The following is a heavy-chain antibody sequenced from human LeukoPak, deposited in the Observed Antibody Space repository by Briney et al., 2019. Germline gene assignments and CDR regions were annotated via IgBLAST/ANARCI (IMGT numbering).Heavy chain of an antibody. J-gene: IGHJ4*02. Sequence: ASVKVSCKASGYTFTSYGISWVRQAPGQGLEWMGWISAYNGNTNYAQKLQGRVTMTTDTSTSTAYMELRSLRSDDTAVYYCASGGYCSSTSCYRTVYWGQGTLVTVSS. CDR3: ASGGYCSSTSCYRTVY. CDR2: ISAYNGNT. D-gene: IGHD2-2*01. V-gene: IGHV1-18*01. CDR1: GYTFTSYG.